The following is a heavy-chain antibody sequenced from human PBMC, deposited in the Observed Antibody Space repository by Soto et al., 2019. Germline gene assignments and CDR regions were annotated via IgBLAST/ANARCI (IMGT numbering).Heavy chain of an antibody. J-gene: IGHJ6*02. CDR2: INPSNGFT. V-gene: IGHV1-46*02. D-gene: IGHD2-21*02. CDR3: ARDWPDTYCGGDCPLGYYYHGMDV. CDR1: GFTFNTYY. Sequence: QVQLVQSGAELKKPGASVSLSCKASGFTFNTYYINWVRQSPGEGLQWMGIINPSNGFTSYAQKFQDRVTMTADTSTKTVYMELRSLRSEDTAVYFCARDWPDTYCGGDCPLGYYYHGMDVWGQGIAVTVSS.